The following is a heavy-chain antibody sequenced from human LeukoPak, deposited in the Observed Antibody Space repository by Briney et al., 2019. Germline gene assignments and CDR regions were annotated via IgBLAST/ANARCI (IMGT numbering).Heavy chain of an antibody. CDR1: GGSISSGTYY. CDR3: ARDEGGSGSSVVKYFQH. J-gene: IGHJ1*01. CDR2: MYTGGTT. Sequence: SETLSLTCTVSGGSISSGTYYWSWIRQPAGKGLEWIGRMYTGGTTNYNPSLKSRVTISLDTSKNQFSLKLNSVTVADTAVYCCARDEGGSGSSVVKYFQHWGQGPLVTVSS. V-gene: IGHV4-61*02. D-gene: IGHD6-6*01.